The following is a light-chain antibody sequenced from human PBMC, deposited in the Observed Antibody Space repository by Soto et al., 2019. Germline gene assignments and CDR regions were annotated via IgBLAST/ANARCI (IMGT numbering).Light chain of an antibody. CDR1: QSISSW. CDR2: DAS. J-gene: IGKJ4*01. Sequence: DIQMPQSPATRAASIGETGTITCRASQSISSWLAWYQQKPGTAPKVLIYDASSLESGVPSRFSGSGSGTEFTLTISSLQPDDFATYYCQQFNSYPLTFGGGTKVDIK. V-gene: IGKV1-5*01. CDR3: QQFNSYPLT.